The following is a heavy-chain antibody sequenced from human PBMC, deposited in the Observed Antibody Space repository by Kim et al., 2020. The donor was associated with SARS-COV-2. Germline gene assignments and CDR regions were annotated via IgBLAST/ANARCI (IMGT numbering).Heavy chain of an antibody. J-gene: IGHJ5*02. D-gene: IGHD2-15*01. CDR1: GFTFSSYG. CDR3: GRDCRMSGARSAIDL. CDR2: IWYDGSHK. V-gene: IGHV3-33*07. Sequence: GGSLRLSCEASGFTFSSYGMYWVRQAPGKGLEWVAVIWYDGSHKYYADSVKGRFTISRDNSKNIVYLQMNSLRVEDTAVYYCGRDCRMSGARSAIDLWGQGTLLPVSS.